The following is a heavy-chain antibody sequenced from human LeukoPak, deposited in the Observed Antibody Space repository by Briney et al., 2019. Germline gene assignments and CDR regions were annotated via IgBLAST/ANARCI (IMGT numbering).Heavy chain of an antibody. CDR2: ISAYNGNT. D-gene: IGHD1-26*01. J-gene: IGHJ3*02. CDR3: ASGSHDAFDI. CDR1: GGTFSSYA. V-gene: IGHV1-18*01. Sequence: GASVKVSCKASGGTFSSYAISWVRQAPGQGLEWMGWISAYNGNTNYAQKLQGRVTMTTDTSTSTAYMELRSLRSDDTAVYYCASGSHDAFDIWGQGTMVTVSS.